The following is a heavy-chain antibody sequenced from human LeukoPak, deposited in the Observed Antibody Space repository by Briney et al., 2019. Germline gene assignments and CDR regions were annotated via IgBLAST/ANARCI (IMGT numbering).Heavy chain of an antibody. CDR3: ARDPDGSGYSGFDS. D-gene: IGHD3-22*01. Sequence: SETLSLTCTVSGGSISSYYWSWIRQPPGKGLEWIGYIYYSGSTNYNPSLKSRVTISVDTSVNQFSLKLSSVTAADTAVYYCARDPDGSGYSGFDSWGQGTLVTVSS. CDR2: IYYSGST. CDR1: GGSISSYY. J-gene: IGHJ4*02. V-gene: IGHV4-59*01.